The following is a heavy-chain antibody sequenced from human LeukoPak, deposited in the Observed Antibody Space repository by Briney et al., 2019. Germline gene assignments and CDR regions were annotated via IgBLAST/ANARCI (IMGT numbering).Heavy chain of an antibody. D-gene: IGHD3-22*01. CDR1: GGSISSGGYY. V-gene: IGHV4-30-2*01. CDR2: IYHSGST. J-gene: IGHJ4*02. CDR3: ARGKYYYDSSGYFLDY. Sequence: SETLSLTCTVSGGSISSGGYYWSWLREPPGEGPGWVWYIYHSGSTYYNPSLKSRVTISVDKSKNQFSLKPRSVTAADTAVYYCARGKYYYDSSGYFLDYWGQGTLVTVSS.